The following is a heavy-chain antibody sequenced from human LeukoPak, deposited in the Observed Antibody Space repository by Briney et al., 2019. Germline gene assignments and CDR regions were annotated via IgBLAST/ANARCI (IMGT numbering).Heavy chain of an antibody. CDR1: GYTFTSYA. J-gene: IGHJ4*02. CDR2: INTNTGNP. CDR3: ARVHLRYFDLISLQDY. V-gene: IGHV7-4-1*02. Sequence: GASVKVSCKGSGYTFTSYAMNWVRQAPGQGLEWMGWINTNTGNPTYAQGFTGRSVFSLDTSVSTAYLQISSLKAEDTAVYYCARVHLRYFDLISLQDYWGQGTLVTVSS. D-gene: IGHD3-9*01.